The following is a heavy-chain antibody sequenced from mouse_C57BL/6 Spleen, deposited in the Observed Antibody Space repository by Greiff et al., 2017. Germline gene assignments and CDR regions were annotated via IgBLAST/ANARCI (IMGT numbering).Heavy chain of an antibody. CDR2: IYPGDGDT. J-gene: IGHJ2*01. Sequence: VQLQQSGPELVKPGASVKISCKASGYAFSSSWMNWVKQRPGKGLEWIGRIYPGDGDTNYNGKFKGKATRTADKSSSTAYMQLSSLTSEDSAVYFCARGRDYDDYWGQGTTLTVSS. D-gene: IGHD2-4*01. V-gene: IGHV1-82*01. CDR1: GYAFSSSW. CDR3: ARGRDYDDY.